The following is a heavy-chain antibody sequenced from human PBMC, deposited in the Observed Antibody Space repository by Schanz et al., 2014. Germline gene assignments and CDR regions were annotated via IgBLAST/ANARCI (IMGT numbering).Heavy chain of an antibody. D-gene: IGHD5-18*01. CDR2: IIPVLAIA. CDR1: GGTFSSYA. Sequence: VQLEQSGAEVKKPGASVKVSCKSSGGTFSSYAISWVRQAPGQGLEWMGRIIPVLAIADYAQKFQGRVTITADKSTSTASMELSSLRSEDTAVYYCARGPSQGYSYGHNIGAYYYGMDVWGQGTTXTVSS. V-gene: IGHV1-69*04. CDR3: ARGPSQGYSYGHNIGAYYYGMDV. J-gene: IGHJ6*02.